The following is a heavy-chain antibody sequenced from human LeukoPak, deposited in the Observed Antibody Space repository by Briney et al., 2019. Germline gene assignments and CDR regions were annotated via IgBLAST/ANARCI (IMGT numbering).Heavy chain of an antibody. Sequence: GESLKISCKGSGYSFTSFWIGWVRQMPGKGLEWMGIIYPGDSDTRYSPSFQGQVTISADKSISTAYLQWSSLEASDTAMYYCAGYMRGHGEMKGRYYFDYWGQGTLVTVSS. J-gene: IGHJ4*02. CDR3: AGYMRGHGEMKGRYYFDY. CDR1: GYSFTSFW. V-gene: IGHV5-51*01. CDR2: IYPGDSDT. D-gene: IGHD3-10*01.